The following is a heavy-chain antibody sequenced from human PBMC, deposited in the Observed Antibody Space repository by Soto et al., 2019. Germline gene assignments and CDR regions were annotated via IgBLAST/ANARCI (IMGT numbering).Heavy chain of an antibody. CDR1: GFTFSSYA. CDR3: AKELDSSGYGNYYYYGMDV. Sequence: GGSLTLSCAASGFTFSSYAMSWVRQAPGKGLERVSAISGSGGSTYYADSVKGRFTISRDNSKNTLYLQMNSLRAEDTAVYYCAKELDSSGYGNYYYYGMDVWGQGTTVTVSS. D-gene: IGHD3-22*01. CDR2: ISGSGGST. V-gene: IGHV3-23*01. J-gene: IGHJ6*02.